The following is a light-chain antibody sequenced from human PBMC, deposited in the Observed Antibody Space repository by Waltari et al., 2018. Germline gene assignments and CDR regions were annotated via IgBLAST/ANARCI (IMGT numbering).Light chain of an antibody. J-gene: IGLJ2*01. V-gene: IGLV2-8*01. CDR1: TMAFRYYNF. CDR2: EVS. Sequence: QSALPHPPSASGSPAHSVTISAPAPTMAFRYYNFSSWYQQHPGKAPKLMIYEVSKRPSGVPDRFSGSKSGYTASLTVSGLQAEDEAEYYCSSYGGRNNLIFGGGTKLTVL. CDR3: SSYGGRNNLI.